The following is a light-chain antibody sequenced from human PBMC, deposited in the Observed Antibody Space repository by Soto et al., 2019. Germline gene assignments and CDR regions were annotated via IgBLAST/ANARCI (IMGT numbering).Light chain of an antibody. J-gene: IGKJ5*01. Sequence: VLTQSPATLSLSPGEGATLSCRASQSVSTFLAWYQQKPGQAPRLLIYDASERATGIPARFSGSGSGTDFTLTITSLEPEGFAVYYCQQRSNWPPKITFGQGTRLEIK. V-gene: IGKV3-11*01. CDR1: QSVSTF. CDR3: QQRSNWPPKIT. CDR2: DAS.